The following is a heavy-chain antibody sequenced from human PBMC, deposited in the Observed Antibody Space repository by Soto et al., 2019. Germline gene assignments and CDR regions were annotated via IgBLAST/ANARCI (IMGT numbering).Heavy chain of an antibody. CDR1: GFSVSRNF. CDR3: ARGPQDFWSGYYSY. D-gene: IGHD3-3*01. CDR2: IYSGGAT. V-gene: IGHV3-53*02. Sequence: EVQLVETGGGLIQPGKSLRLSCAASGFSVSRNFMSWIRQPPGKGLEWLSVIYSGGATYYAESVKGRFTISRDNSKNTLYLQMNSLRAEDTAVYYCARGPQDFWSGYYSYWGQGTLVTVSS. J-gene: IGHJ4*02.